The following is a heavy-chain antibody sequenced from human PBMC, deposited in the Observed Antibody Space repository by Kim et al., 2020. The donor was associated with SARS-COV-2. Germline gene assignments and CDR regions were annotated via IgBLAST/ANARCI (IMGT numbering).Heavy chain of an antibody. D-gene: IGHD2-8*02. J-gene: IGHJ4*02. CDR1: GGSFSGYY. Sequence: SETLSLTCAVYGGSFSGYYWSWIRQPPGKGLEWIGEINHSGSTNYNPSLKSRVTISVDTSKNQFSLKLSSVTAADTAVYYCAREAMGDIQCTGGVCYGRYFDYWGQGTLVTVSS. CDR3: AREAMGDIQCTGGVCYGRYFDY. CDR2: INHSGST. V-gene: IGHV4-34*01.